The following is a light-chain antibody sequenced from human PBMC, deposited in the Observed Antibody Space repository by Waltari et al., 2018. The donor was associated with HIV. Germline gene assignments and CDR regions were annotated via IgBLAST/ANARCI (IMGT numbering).Light chain of an antibody. CDR3: AVWDDSLFGYV. V-gene: IGLV1-44*01. J-gene: IGLJ1*01. CDR1: RPNSGNTT. CDR2: IDD. Sequence: QSVLTQPPSASGTPGQRVPVSCSGSRPNSGNTTVSLYQQLPGTAPKPLIHIDDQRPSGVPDRFSGSKSGTSASLAISGLQSEDEADYYCAVWDDSLFGYVFGTGTKVAVL.